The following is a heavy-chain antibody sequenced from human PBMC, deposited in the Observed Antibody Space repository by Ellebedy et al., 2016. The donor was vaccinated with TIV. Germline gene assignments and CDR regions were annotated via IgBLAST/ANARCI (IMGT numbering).Heavy chain of an antibody. CDR3: SRAGLYYYYGMDV. V-gene: IGHV5-10-1*01. Sequence: KVSXXGSGYSFTSYWISWVRQMPGKGLEWMGRIDPSDSYTNYSPSFQGHVTISADKSISTAYLQWSSLKASDTAMYYCSRAGLYYYYGMDVWGQGTTVTVSS. CDR1: GYSFTSYW. D-gene: IGHD6-13*01. J-gene: IGHJ6*02. CDR2: IDPSDSYT.